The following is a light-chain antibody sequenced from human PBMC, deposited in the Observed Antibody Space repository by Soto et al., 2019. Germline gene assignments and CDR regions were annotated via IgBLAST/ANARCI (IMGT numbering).Light chain of an antibody. J-gene: IGKJ1*01. CDR3: QQYSNWPLT. CDR1: QSVSSN. CDR2: DAS. Sequence: ETVMTQSPATLSVSPGERPTLSCRASQSVSSNLAWYQQKPGQAPRLLIYDASTRATGSPARFSGSGSGTEFTLTISSLQAEDFAVYYCQQYSNWPLTFGQGTKVEIK. V-gene: IGKV3-15*01.